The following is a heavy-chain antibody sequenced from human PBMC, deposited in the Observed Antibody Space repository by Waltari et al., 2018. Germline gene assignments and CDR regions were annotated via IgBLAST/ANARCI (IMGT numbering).Heavy chain of an antibody. V-gene: IGHV3-66*02. CDR3: ARWRSIAFWYFEL. Sequence: EVRLVESGGDWVRQGGSMRLTCTDTGYDINYIYMTWVRQAPGKGLEWVSVIYAVGDTYYADSVKGRFTISRDTSKNEVFLQMNDVRAEDTAVYYCARWRSIAFWYFELWGRGTLVTVSS. J-gene: IGHJ2*01. D-gene: IGHD3-3*02. CDR1: GYDINYIY. CDR2: IYAVGDT.